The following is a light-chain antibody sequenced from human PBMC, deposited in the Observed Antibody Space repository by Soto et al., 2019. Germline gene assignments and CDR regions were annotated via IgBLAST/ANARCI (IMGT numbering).Light chain of an antibody. Sequence: EVVMTQSPATLSVSPGERATLSCRASRSVASNLAWYQHKPGQGPRLLLYGASTRASGIPARFSGSGSGTEFTLTISSLQPEDFAVYYCQQRSNWPPITFGQGTRLEIK. J-gene: IGKJ5*01. V-gene: IGKV3-15*01. CDR3: QQRSNWPPIT. CDR1: RSVASN. CDR2: GAS.